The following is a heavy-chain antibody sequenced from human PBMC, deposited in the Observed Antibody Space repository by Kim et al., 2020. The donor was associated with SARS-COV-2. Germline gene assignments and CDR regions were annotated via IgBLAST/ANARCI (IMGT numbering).Heavy chain of an antibody. CDR2: ISASSGDT. CDR1: GFTFSRYG. D-gene: IGHD4-4*01. CDR3: ARVTTITAPFYDY. Sequence: GGSRRLSCAASGFTFSRYGLSWVRQAPGKGLEWVSGISASSGDTYYADSVQGRFTISRDNAKNALNLEMNSLRAEDTALYYCARVTTITAPFYDYWGRGTLVTVSS. V-gene: IGHV3-23*01. J-gene: IGHJ4*02.